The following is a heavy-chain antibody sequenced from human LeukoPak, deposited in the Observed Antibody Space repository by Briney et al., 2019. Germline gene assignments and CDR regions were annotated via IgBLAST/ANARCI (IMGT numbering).Heavy chain of an antibody. CDR1: GYTFSYYG. V-gene: IGHV1-18*01. CDR3: ARVLGPRYSSRERYFDL. J-gene: IGHJ2*01. CDR2: ITGHKGNI. Sequence: GASVKVSCKASGYTFSYYGVSWVRQTPGQGLEWMGWITGHKGNINYAQKFQGRVTMTRDTSTSTAYMELRSLRSDDTAVYYCARVLGPRYSSRERYFDLWGRGTLVTVSS. D-gene: IGHD6-13*01.